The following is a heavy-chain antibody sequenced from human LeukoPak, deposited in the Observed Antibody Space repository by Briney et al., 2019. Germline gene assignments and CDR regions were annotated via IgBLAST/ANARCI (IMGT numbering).Heavy chain of an antibody. CDR3: ARGSSDTAMVPAGD. V-gene: IGHV1-2*06. J-gene: IGHJ4*02. CDR2: INPNSGGT. CDR1: GYTFTGYY. D-gene: IGHD5-18*01. Sequence: ASVKVSCKASGYTFTGYYMHWVRQAPGQGLEWMGRINPNSGGTNYAQKFQGRVTMTRDTSISTAYMELSRLRSDDTAVYYCARGSSDTAMVPAGDWGQGTLVTVSS.